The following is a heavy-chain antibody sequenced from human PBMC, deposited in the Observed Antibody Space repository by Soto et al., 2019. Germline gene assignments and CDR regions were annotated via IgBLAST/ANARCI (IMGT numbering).Heavy chain of an antibody. D-gene: IGHD2-21*01. CDR2: IIPIFGTA. CDR3: ARVFEGCWFDP. V-gene: IGHV1-69*01. Sequence: QVQLVQSGAEVKKPGSSVKVSCKASGGTFSRYAISWVRQAPGQGLEWMGGIIPIFGTANYARKFQGRVTNTADEATSTAYMEMSSLTSEDTAVYYCARVFEGCWFDPWGQGTLVTVSS. J-gene: IGHJ5*02. CDR1: GGTFSRYA.